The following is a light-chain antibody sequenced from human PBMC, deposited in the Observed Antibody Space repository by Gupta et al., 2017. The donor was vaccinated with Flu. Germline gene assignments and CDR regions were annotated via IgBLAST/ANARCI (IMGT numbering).Light chain of an antibody. CDR3: QVGDSSTR. V-gene: IGLV3-9*01. J-gene: IGLJ2*01. CDR1: GSKN. CDR2: RDS. Sequence: GSKNVHWYQQKPGQAPVLVIYRDSNRPSGIPERFSGSNSGNTATLTISRAQAGDEADYYCQVGDSSTRFGGGTKLTVL.